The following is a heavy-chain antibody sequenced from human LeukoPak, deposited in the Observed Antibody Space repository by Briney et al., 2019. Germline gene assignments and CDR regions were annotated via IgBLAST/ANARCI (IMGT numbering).Heavy chain of an antibody. CDR1: GFTFSSYW. CDR3: ARPHYDFWSGYPGGYYFVY. Sequence: GGSLRLSCAASGFTFSSYWMHWVRQAPGKGLVWVSRINSDGSSTSYADSVKGRFTISRDNAKNTLYLQMNSLRAEDTAVYYCARPHYDFWSGYPGGYYFVYWGQGTLVTVSS. D-gene: IGHD3-3*01. J-gene: IGHJ4*02. V-gene: IGHV3-74*01. CDR2: INSDGSST.